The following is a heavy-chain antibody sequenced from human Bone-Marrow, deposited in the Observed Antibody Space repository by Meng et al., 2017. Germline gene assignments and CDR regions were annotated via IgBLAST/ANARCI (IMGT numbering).Heavy chain of an antibody. Sequence: ESLKISCAVYGGSFSGYYGSWIRQPPGKGLEWIGEINHSGSTNYNPSLKSRVTISVDTSKNQFSLKLSSVTAADTAVYYCARVGGGRDGYFDYWGQGTLVTVSS. CDR2: INHSGST. D-gene: IGHD5-24*01. V-gene: IGHV4-34*01. CDR3: ARVGGGRDGYFDY. CDR1: GGSFSGYY. J-gene: IGHJ4*02.